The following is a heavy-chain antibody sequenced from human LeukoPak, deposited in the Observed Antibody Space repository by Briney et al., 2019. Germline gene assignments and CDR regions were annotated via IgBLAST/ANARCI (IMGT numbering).Heavy chain of an antibody. Sequence: SETLSLTSTVSGGSISSGGYYWGWIRQHPGKGLEWIGYIYYSGSTYYNPSLKSRVTISVDTSKNRFSLKLSSVTAADTAVYYCACDYYGSSIWGQGTLVTVSS. CDR1: GGSISSGGYY. CDR2: IYYSGST. CDR3: ACDYYGSSI. J-gene: IGHJ4*02. D-gene: IGHD3-10*01. V-gene: IGHV4-31*03.